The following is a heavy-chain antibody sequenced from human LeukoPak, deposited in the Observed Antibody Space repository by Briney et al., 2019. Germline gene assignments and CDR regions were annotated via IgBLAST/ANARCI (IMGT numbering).Heavy chain of an antibody. V-gene: IGHV5-51*01. CDR2: IYPGDSDT. Sequence: GESLKISCKGSGYSFTSYWIGWVRQMLGKGLEWMGIIYPGDSDTRYSPSFQGQVTISADKSISTAYLQWSSLKASDTAMYYCARHMYSSGWYLIIDYWGQGTLVTVSS. D-gene: IGHD6-19*01. CDR3: ARHMYSSGWYLIIDY. J-gene: IGHJ4*02. CDR1: GYSFTSYW.